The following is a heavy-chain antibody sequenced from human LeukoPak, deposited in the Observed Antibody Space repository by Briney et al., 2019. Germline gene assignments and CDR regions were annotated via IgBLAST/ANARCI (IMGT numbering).Heavy chain of an antibody. CDR2: INPGGGST. Sequence: ASAKVSCKASGYSFTNYYLHWVRQATGQGFEWMGIINPGGGSTTYAQRFKGRVTVTRDTSTSTVYMELSSPRSEDTAVYYCARGGFTTMVRGVIITLDAFDIWGQGTMVTVSS. D-gene: IGHD3-10*01. CDR1: GYSFTNYY. J-gene: IGHJ3*02. V-gene: IGHV1-46*01. CDR3: ARGGFTTMVRGVIITLDAFDI.